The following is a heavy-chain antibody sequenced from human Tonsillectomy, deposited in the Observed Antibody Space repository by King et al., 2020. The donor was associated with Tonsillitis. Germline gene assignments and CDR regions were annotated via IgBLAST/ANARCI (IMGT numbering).Heavy chain of an antibody. CDR2: MSSSSDYI. V-gene: IGHV3-21*01. CDR3: AREGLAEGFDY. D-gene: IGHD3-3*02. CDR1: GFTFNTYS. Sequence: VQLVESGGGLVRPGGSLRLSCAASGFTFNTYSMNWVRQAPGKGLEWCSSMSSSSDYIYYAESVKGRFTISRDNAKNSRFLQMNSLRAEDTAVYYCAREGLAEGFDYWGQGTLVTV. J-gene: IGHJ4*02.